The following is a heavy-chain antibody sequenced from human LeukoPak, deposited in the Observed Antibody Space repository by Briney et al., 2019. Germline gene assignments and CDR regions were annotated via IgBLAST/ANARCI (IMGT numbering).Heavy chain of an antibody. V-gene: IGHV4-39*07. J-gene: IGHJ4*02. CDR2: IYYSGST. CDR1: GGSISSSSYY. D-gene: IGHD2-15*01. Sequence: SETLSLTCTVSGGSISSSSYYWGWIRQPPGKGLEWIGSIYYSGSTYYNPSLKSRVTISVDTSKNQFSLKLSSVTAADTAVYYCARRYCSGGTCYGDYWGQGTLVTVSS. CDR3: ARRYCSGGTCYGDY.